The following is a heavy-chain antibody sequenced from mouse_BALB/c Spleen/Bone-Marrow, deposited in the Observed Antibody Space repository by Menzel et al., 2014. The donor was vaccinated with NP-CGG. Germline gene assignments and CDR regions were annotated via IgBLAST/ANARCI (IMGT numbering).Heavy chain of an antibody. CDR2: INPDSSTI. Sequence: EVKLMESGGGLVQPGGSLKLSCAASGFDFSRYWMSWVRQAPGKGLEWIGEINPDSSTINYTPSPKDKFIISRDNAKNTLYLQMSKVRSEDTALYYCARVHYYGYEAYWGQGTLVTVSA. J-gene: IGHJ3*01. V-gene: IGHV4-1*02. CDR1: GFDFSRYW. D-gene: IGHD1-2*01. CDR3: ARVHYYGYEAY.